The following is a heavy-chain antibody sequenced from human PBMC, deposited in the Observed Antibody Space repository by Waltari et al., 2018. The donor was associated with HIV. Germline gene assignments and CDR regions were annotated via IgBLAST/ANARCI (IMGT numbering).Heavy chain of an antibody. Sequence: QVQLVQSGAEVKKPGASVKVSCKASGYTFTSYDINWVRQATGQGLEWMGWMNPNSGNTGYAQKFQGRVTMTRNTSISTAYMELSSLRSEDTAVYYCARAIAARPYLGRDYYYYMDVWGKGTTVTVSS. CDR1: GYTFTSYD. CDR3: ARAIAARPYLGRDYYYYMDV. V-gene: IGHV1-8*01. CDR2: MNPNSGNT. J-gene: IGHJ6*03. D-gene: IGHD6-6*01.